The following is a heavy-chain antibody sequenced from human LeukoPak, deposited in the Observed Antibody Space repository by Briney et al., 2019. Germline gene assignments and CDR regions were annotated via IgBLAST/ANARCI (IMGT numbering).Heavy chain of an antibody. CDR2: IIPIFGTA. D-gene: IGHD2-2*01. Sequence: ASVKVSCKASGGTFINYAISWVRQAPGQGLEWMGGIIPIFGTANYAQKFQGRVTITADESTSTAYMELSSLRSEDTAVYYCARISGVVVPAAMADLPFDYWGQGTLVTVSS. J-gene: IGHJ4*02. V-gene: IGHV1-69*13. CDR1: GGTFINYA. CDR3: ARISGVVVPAAMADLPFDY.